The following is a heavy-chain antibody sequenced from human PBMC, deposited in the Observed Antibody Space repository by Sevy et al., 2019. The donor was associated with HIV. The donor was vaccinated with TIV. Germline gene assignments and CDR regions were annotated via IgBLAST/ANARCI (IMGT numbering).Heavy chain of an antibody. J-gene: IGHJ6*02. Sequence: GGSLRLSCAASGFTFSSYGMHWVRQAPGKGLEWVAVIWYDGSNKYYADSVKGRFTISRDNSKNTLYLQMNSLRAEDTAVYNCARRGDRGFDYGMDVWGQGTTVTVSS. CDR1: GFTFSSYG. V-gene: IGHV3-33*01. CDR2: IWYDGSNK. D-gene: IGHD3-10*01. CDR3: ARRGDRGFDYGMDV.